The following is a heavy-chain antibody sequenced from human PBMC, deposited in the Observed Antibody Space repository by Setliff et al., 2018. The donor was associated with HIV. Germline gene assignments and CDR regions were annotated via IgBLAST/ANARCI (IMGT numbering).Heavy chain of an antibody. Sequence: ASVKVSCKSSGYTFTDYFIHWVRQAPGQGLEWMGWISPDNANTRISQRFRGSVTMTRDRSINTAYMEFSGLTSGDTAVYYCARQLSNSFDYWGQGTLVTVSS. CDR2: ISPDNANT. CDR1: GYTFTDYF. CDR3: ARQLSNSFDY. D-gene: IGHD1-1*01. J-gene: IGHJ4*02. V-gene: IGHV1-2*02.